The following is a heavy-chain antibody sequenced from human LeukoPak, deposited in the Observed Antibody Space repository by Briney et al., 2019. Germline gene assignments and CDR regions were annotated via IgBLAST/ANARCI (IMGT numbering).Heavy chain of an antibody. CDR2: INPNSGGT. V-gene: IGHV1-2*02. D-gene: IGHD1-1*01. J-gene: IGHJ4*02. Sequence: ASVKVSCKASGYTFTDYYIHWVRQAPGQGLEWMGWINPNSGGTKYAQKFQSRVTMTRDRSISTAYMELSRLRSDDTAGYYCSRFAETEQAFDYWGQETLLSVSS. CDR1: GYTFTDYY. CDR3: SRFAETEQAFDY.